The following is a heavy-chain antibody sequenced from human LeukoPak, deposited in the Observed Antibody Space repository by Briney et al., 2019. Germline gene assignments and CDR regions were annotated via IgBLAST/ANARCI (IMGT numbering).Heavy chain of an antibody. J-gene: IGHJ5*02. CDR1: GASTSNFR. CDR3: ARGTGWYYP. CDR2: ICYSGSA. D-gene: IGHD1-1*01. Sequence: SETLSLTCTVSGASTSNFRCTWIRQPPGKGLEWIGYICYSGSAYYNPSLRSRVTMSVDTSNNHFSLSLSDVTAADTAIYSCARGTGWYYPWGQGTLVTVSS. V-gene: IGHV4-59*01.